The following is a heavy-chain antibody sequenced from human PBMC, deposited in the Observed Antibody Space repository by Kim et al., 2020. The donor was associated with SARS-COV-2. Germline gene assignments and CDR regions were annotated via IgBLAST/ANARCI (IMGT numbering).Heavy chain of an antibody. D-gene: IGHD3-22*01. V-gene: IGHV3-23*01. CDR2: ISGSDEST. CDR3: AKHFGSSGSEFQH. J-gene: IGHJ1*01. Sequence: GGSLRLSCAASGFTFAAYAMSWVRQAPGKGLQWVSGISGSDESTFHADPVKGRFIISRDNSKNTLHLQMNSLRVEATAVYYCAKHFGSSGSEFQHWGQGT. CDR1: GFTFAAYA.